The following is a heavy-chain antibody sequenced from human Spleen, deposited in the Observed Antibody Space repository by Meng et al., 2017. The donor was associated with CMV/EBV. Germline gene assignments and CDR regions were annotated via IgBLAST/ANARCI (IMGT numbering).Heavy chain of an antibody. CDR1: GAYIVSGGYY. CDR2: IHDSETP. Sequence: CAVSGAYIVSGGYYWTWIRQRPGKGLECIGYIHDSETPYYNPSLKSQIIMSVDTSKNHFSLKLSSVTAADTAVYYCASSSHDKWGIDYWGQGTLVTVSS. J-gene: IGHJ4*02. V-gene: IGHV4-31*11. D-gene: IGHD6-13*01. CDR3: ASSSHDKWGIDY.